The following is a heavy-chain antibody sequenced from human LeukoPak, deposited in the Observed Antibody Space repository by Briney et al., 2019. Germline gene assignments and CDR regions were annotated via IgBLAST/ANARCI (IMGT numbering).Heavy chain of an antibody. Sequence: SETLSLTCTVSGGSISSSSYYWGWIRQPPGTGLEWIGSIYYSGRTYYNPSLKSRVTISVDTSKNQFSLKLSSVTAADTAVYYCARGGCTSCYIGSNRFDPWGQGTLVTVSS. CDR2: IYYSGRT. J-gene: IGHJ5*02. CDR3: ARGGCTSCYIGSNRFDP. D-gene: IGHD2-2*02. CDR1: GGSISSSSYY. V-gene: IGHV4-39*01.